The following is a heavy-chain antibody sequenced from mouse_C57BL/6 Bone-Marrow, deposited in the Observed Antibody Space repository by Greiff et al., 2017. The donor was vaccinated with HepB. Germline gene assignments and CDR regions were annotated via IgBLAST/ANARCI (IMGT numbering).Heavy chain of an antibody. CDR2: IYPGSGST. Sequence: VKLMESGAELVKPGASVKMSCKASGYTFTSYWITWVKQRPGQGLEWIGDIYPGSGSTNYNEKFKSKATLTVDTSSSTAYMQLSSLTSEDSAVYYCASGGYFAWFAYWGQGTLVTVSA. V-gene: IGHV1-55*01. CDR1: GYTFTSYW. D-gene: IGHD2-3*01. J-gene: IGHJ3*01. CDR3: ASGGYFAWFAY.